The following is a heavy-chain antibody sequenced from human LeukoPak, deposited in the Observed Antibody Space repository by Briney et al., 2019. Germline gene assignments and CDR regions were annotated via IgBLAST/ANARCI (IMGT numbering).Heavy chain of an antibody. Sequence: ASVKVSCKASGGTFSSYAISWVRQAPGQGLEWMGGFDPEDGETIYAQKFQGRVTMTEDTSTDTAYMELSSLRSEDTAVYYCATGAAMVTYYFDYWGQGTLVTVSS. CDR3: ATGAAMVTYYFDY. CDR2: FDPEDGET. CDR1: GGTFSSYA. J-gene: IGHJ4*02. V-gene: IGHV1-24*01. D-gene: IGHD5-18*01.